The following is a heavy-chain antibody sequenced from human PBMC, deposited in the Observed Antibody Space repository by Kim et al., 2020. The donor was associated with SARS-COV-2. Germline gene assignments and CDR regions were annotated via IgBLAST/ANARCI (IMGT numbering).Heavy chain of an antibody. CDR2: ISSSSSYI. CDR3: ARENYFWSGYYSYYYYGMDV. V-gene: IGHV3-21*01. J-gene: IGHJ6*02. CDR1: GFTFSSYS. D-gene: IGHD3-3*01. Sequence: GGSLRLSCAASGFTFSSYSMNWVRQAPGKGLEWVSSISSSSSYIYYADSVKGRFTISRDNAKNSLYLQMNSLRAEDTAVYYCARENYFWSGYYSYYYYGMDVWGQGTTVTVSS.